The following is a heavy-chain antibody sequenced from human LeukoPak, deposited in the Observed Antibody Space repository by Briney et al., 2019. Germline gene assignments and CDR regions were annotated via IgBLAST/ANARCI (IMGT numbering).Heavy chain of an antibody. D-gene: IGHD3-10*01. CDR3: ARASLGRMVRGVLYYRFDI. V-gene: IGHV1-69*13. Sequence: PGASVKVSCKASGGTFSSYAISWVRQAPGQGLEWMGGIIPIFGTANYAQKFQGRVTITADESTSTAYRELSSLRSEDTAVYYCARASLGRMVRGVLYYRFDIWGQGTMVTVSS. CDR2: IIPIFGTA. CDR1: GGTFSSYA. J-gene: IGHJ3*02.